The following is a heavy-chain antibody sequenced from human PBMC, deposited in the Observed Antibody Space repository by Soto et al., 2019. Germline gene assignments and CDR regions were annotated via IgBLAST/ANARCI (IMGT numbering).Heavy chain of an antibody. D-gene: IGHD1-1*01. CDR2: ISSSSSNTI. J-gene: IGHJ4*02. V-gene: IGHV3-48*02. CDR1: GFTFISYG. CDR3: ARELDLRY. Sequence: WGSLRLSCAASGFTFISYGINWVRQAPGKWLEWVSYISSSSSNTIYYADSVKGRFTISRDNAKNSLYLQMNSLRDEDTAVYYCARELDLRYWGQGTLVTVSS.